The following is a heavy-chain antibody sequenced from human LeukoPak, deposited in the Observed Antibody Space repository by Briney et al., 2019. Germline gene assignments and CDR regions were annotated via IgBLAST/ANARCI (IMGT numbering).Heavy chain of an antibody. V-gene: IGHV1-69*01. J-gene: IGHJ3*01. Sequence: ASEKVSCKASGGTFSSYANSWVRQAPAQGIEWMGGIIPNFGTANYAQKSHDRVTITADESTSTDYMQLQRLSSDGNAVDYFSARRWYPGGDAFDVWGQGTMVTVSS. D-gene: IGHD4-23*01. CDR1: GGTFSSYA. CDR2: IIPNFGTA. CDR3: SARRWYPGGDAFDV.